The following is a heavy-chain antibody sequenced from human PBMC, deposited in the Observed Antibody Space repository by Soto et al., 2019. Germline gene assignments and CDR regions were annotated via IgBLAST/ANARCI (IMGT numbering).Heavy chain of an antibody. J-gene: IGHJ4*02. Sequence: PGESLKISCKGSGYSFTSYWIGWVRQMPGKGLEWMGIIYPGDSDTRYSPSFQGQVTISADKSISTAYLQWSSLKASDTAMYYCARQAGGLRLYSPIDYWGQGTLVTVSS. V-gene: IGHV5-51*01. CDR1: GYSFTSYW. CDR2: IYPGDSDT. CDR3: ARQAGGLRLYSPIDY. D-gene: IGHD5-12*01.